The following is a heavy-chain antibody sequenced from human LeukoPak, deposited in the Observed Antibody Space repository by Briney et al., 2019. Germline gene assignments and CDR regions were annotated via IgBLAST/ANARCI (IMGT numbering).Heavy chain of an antibody. CDR3: AKDYGGNSGYSYYFDY. D-gene: IGHD4-23*01. Sequence: PGGSLRLSCAASGFTFSSYAMSWVRQAPGKGLEWVSSLSGSGDSTYYADSVKGRFTISRDNSKNTLYLQMNSLRAEDTAVYYCAKDYGGNSGYSYYFDYWDQGTLVTVSS. V-gene: IGHV3-23*01. J-gene: IGHJ4*02. CDR1: GFTFSSYA. CDR2: LSGSGDST.